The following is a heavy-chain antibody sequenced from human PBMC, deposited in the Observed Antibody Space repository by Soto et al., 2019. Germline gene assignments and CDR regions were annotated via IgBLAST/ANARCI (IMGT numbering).Heavy chain of an antibody. Sequence: QVQLVQSGAEVKKPGASVKVSCKASGYTFTSYGISWVRQAPGQGLEWMGWISAYNGNTNYAQKLQGRVTMTTDTSTSTAYMELRSLRSDDTAVYHCAREGTTVTTDNTNWFDPWGQGTLVTVSS. J-gene: IGHJ5*02. CDR1: GYTFTSYG. CDR2: ISAYNGNT. V-gene: IGHV1-18*01. D-gene: IGHD4-17*01. CDR3: AREGTTVTTDNTNWFDP.